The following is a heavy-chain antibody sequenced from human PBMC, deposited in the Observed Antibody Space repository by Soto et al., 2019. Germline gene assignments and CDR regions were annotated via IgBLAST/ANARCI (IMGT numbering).Heavy chain of an antibody. Sequence: SETLSLTCTVSSGSISNYYWSWIRQPPGKGLEWIGYIYYNGATNYNPSLKSRVTISLDTSKKQFSLKLSSMIAADTAVYYCARAGYSYGTGYYFDYWGQGTLVTVSS. CDR2: IYYNGAT. CDR1: SGSISNYY. J-gene: IGHJ4*02. CDR3: ARAGYSYGTGYYFDY. D-gene: IGHD5-18*01. V-gene: IGHV4-59*01.